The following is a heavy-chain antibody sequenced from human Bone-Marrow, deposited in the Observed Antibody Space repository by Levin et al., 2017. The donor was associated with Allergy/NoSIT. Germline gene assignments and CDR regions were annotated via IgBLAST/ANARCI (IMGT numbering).Heavy chain of an antibody. CDR3: AKAGTTVMLDYSYLDV. CDR2: LDGSSGKT. Sequence: GESLKISCTISGFIFADYAMNWVRQAPGRGLEWVSSLDGSSGKTHYADVVKGRFTISREYSKNTLFLQMNSLRVEDTDRYYCAKAGTTVMLDYSYLDVWGEGTAVTVSS. D-gene: IGHD4-17*01. J-gene: IGHJ6*03. V-gene: IGHV3-23*01. CDR1: GFIFADYA.